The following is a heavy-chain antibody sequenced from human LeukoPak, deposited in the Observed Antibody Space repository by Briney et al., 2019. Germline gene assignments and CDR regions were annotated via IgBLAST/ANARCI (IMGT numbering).Heavy chain of an antibody. CDR3: ARVSPSGMWDV. V-gene: IGHV4-61*02. CDR1: GGSISSSSYY. D-gene: IGHD3-10*01. CDR2: IYTSGST. Sequence: PSETLSLTCTVSGGSISSSSYYWSWIRQPAGKGLEWIGRIYTSGSTNYNPSLNSRVTISIDTSKNQFSLSLSSVTAADTAVYYCARVSPSGMWDVWGQGTTVTVSS. J-gene: IGHJ6*02.